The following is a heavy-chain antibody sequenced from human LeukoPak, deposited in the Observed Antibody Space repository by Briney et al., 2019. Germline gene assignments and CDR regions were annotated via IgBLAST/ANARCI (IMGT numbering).Heavy chain of an antibody. CDR1: GGTFISYA. D-gene: IGHD3-9*01. V-gene: IGHV1-69*04. CDR2: IIPILGIA. Sequence: SVKVSCKASGGTFISYAISWVRQAPGQGLEWMGRIIPILGIANYAQKFQGRVTITADKSTSTAYMELSSLRSEDTAVYYCARDGEGWPLRYSYYYGMDVWGQGTTVTVSS. CDR3: ARDGEGWPLRYSYYYGMDV. J-gene: IGHJ6*02.